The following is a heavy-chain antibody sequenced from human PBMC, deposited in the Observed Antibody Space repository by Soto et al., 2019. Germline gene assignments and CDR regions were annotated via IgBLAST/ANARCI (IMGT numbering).Heavy chain of an antibody. Sequence: SETLSLTCTVSGASINTGDNYWTWIRQPPGKGLEWIGYIYDGGSNYFNPTLKGRVAISADTSKNEFSLSLTSVSVADTAVYFCARGAYGSPSFFDFWGQGPLVTVS. V-gene: IGHV4-30-4*01. D-gene: IGHD3-10*01. J-gene: IGHJ4*02. CDR1: GASINTGDNY. CDR2: IYDGGSN. CDR3: ARGAYGSPSFFDF.